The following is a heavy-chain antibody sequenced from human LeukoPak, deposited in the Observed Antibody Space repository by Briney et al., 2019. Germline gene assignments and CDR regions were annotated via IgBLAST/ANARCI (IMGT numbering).Heavy chain of an antibody. V-gene: IGHV4-31*03. J-gene: IGHJ4*02. CDR2: IYYSGST. Sequence: SETLSLTCTVSGGSISSGGYYWSWIRQHPGKGLEWIGYIYYSGSTYYNPSLKSRVTISVDTSKNQFSLKLSSVTAADTAVYYCAQTPGGGYYYGRDYWGQGTLVTVSS. D-gene: IGHD3-22*01. CDR3: AQTPGGGYYYGRDY. CDR1: GGSISSGGYY.